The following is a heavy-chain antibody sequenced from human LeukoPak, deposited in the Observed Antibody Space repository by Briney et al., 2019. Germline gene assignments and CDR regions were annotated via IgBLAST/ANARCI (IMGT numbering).Heavy chain of an antibody. D-gene: IGHD3-10*01. CDR2: AYYRSKWYI. J-gene: IGHJ4*02. CDR3: ARGAVRGGTNFDY. CDR1: GDSVSGSPAV. V-gene: IGHV6-1*01. Sequence: SPTLSLTCAISGDSVSGSPAVWNWIRQSPSRGLEWLGRAYYRSKWYIDYAVSVKGRITITADTSKDQFSLQLNSVTPEDTAVYYCARGAVRGGTNFDYWGQGTLVTVSS.